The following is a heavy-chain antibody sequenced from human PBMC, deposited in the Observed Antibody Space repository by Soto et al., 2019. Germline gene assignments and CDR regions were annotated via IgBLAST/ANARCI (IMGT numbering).Heavy chain of an antibody. J-gene: IGHJ4*02. CDR2: INGDGSST. Sequence: GGSLRLSCAASGFTFSSNWMHWFRQAPGKGLVWISRINGDGSSTSYADSVKGRFTISRDNAKSTLYLQMNSLRVEDTAVYYCIRQRFRHDDGSQEFDYWRQGTLVTVSS. CDR1: GFTFSSNW. V-gene: IGHV3-74*01. CDR3: IRQRFRHDDGSQEFDY. D-gene: IGHD3-16*01.